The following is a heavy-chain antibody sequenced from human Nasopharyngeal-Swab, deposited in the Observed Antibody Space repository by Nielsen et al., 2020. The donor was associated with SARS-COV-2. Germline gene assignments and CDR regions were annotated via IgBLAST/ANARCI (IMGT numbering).Heavy chain of an antibody. Sequence: SETLSLTCTVSGGSISSSSYYWGWVRQPPGKGLEWIAEISHTGRTTYNWSLRSRLTLSVDESLNQFSLRLTSVTAADTAFYYCARERGGDGYRYFDYWGQGALVIVSS. CDR2: ISHTGRT. J-gene: IGHJ4*02. CDR3: ARERGGDGYRYFDY. V-gene: IGHV4-61*05. D-gene: IGHD2-21*02. CDR1: GGSISSSSYY.